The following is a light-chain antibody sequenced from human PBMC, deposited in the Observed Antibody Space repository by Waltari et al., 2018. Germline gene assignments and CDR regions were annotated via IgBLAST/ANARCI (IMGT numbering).Light chain of an antibody. CDR3: HSRDTSSTRF. CDR2: VQN. Sequence: SSDLTQDPAVSVALGQTVRITCQGDRLRRYSASWYQHRPGPAPIIVLYVQNDRPSGIPDRFSGSTSGNTASLTITGAQAEDEADYYCHSRDTSSTRFFGGGSRLTV. J-gene: IGLJ2*01. V-gene: IGLV3-19*01. CDR1: RLRRYS.